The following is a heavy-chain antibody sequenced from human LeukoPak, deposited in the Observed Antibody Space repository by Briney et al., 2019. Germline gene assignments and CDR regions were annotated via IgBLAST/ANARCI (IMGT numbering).Heavy chain of an antibody. CDR3: ARVSRDSGNYYTFLDY. CDR2: INYRGTT. D-gene: IGHD1-26*01. CDR1: GGPISSGDYY. J-gene: IGHJ4*02. Sequence: SETLSLTCTVSGGPISSGDYYWGWVRQPPGMGPEWIGSINYRGTTYYNPSLQSRVAISVDTSKNQFSLQLTSVTATDTAVYYCARVSRDSGNYYTFLDYWGQGTLVTVSS. V-gene: IGHV4-39*07.